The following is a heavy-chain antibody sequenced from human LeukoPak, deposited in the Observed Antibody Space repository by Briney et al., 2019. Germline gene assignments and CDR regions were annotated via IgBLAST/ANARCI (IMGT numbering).Heavy chain of an antibody. J-gene: IGHJ5*02. D-gene: IGHD6-13*01. CDR3: ARQEGSTWQYKRFDP. V-gene: IGHV4-39*01. CDR1: GGSISSSNYY. CDR2: IYYSATSYYSGTY. Sequence: SETLSLTCTVSGGSISSSNYYWGWIRQPPGKGLEWIGTIYYSATSYYSGTYYFNPSLKSRVTISVATPKTQFSLKLSSVTAVDTAVYYCARQEGSTWQYKRFDPWGQGTLVTVSS.